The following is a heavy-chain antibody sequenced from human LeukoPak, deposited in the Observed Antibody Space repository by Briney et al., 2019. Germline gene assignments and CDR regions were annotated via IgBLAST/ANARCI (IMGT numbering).Heavy chain of an antibody. D-gene: IGHD1-26*01. CDR1: GYTLINYD. Sequence: ASVKVSCKASGYTLINYDINWVRQATGQGLEWMGWMNPNTGSTGYAQNFQGRVTMTRNTSISTAYMELNSLRSEDTAVYYCAKLGSTDFWGQGTLVTVSS. CDR2: MNPNTGST. V-gene: IGHV1-8*01. J-gene: IGHJ4*02. CDR3: AKLGSTDF.